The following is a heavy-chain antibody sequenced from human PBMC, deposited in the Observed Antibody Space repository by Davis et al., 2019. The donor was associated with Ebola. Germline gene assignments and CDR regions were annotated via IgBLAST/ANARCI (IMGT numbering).Heavy chain of an antibody. Sequence: MPSETLSPTCAVYGGSFSGYYWSWIRQPPGKGLEWNGEINHSGSTNYNPSLKSRVTISVDTSKNQFSLKLSSVTAADTAVYYCARGPTTHGMDVWGQGTTVTVSS. J-gene: IGHJ6*02. CDR2: INHSGST. CDR1: GGSFSGYY. CDR3: ARGPTTHGMDV. D-gene: IGHD4-17*01. V-gene: IGHV4-34*01.